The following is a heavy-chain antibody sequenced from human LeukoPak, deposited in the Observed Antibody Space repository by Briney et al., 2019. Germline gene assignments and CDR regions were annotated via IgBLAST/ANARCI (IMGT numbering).Heavy chain of an antibody. V-gene: IGHV3-7*03. Sequence: GGSLRLSCAASGFTFSNYWMSWVRQAPEKGLEWVANIKEDGSEKYYVDSVKGRFTISRDNAKNSLYLQMNSLRAEDTAVYYCAGNEDGYNSGGLGYWGQGTLVTVSS. CDR1: GFTFSNYW. J-gene: IGHJ4*02. CDR3: AGNEDGYNSGGLGY. CDR2: IKEDGSEK. D-gene: IGHD5-24*01.